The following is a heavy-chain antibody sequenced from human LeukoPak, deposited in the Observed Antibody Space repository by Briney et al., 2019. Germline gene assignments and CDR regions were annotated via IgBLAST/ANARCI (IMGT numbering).Heavy chain of an antibody. V-gene: IGHV4-31*03. CDR1: GVSISSGGYY. D-gene: IGHD3-9*01. J-gene: IGHJ5*02. CDR3: ARDMTDWWFDP. Sequence: SETLSLTCTVSGVSISSGGYYWSWIRQHPGKGLEWIGYIYYSGSTYYNPSLKSRVTISVDTSKNQFSLKLSSVTAADTAVYYCARDMTDWWFDPWGQGTLVTVSS. CDR2: IYYSGST.